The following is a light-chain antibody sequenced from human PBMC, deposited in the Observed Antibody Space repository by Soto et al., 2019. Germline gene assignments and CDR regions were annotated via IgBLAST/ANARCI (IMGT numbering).Light chain of an antibody. Sequence: DIQLTQSPSTLSASVGDRVTITCRASQNIRNWLAWYQQNPAKAPNPLIYDASSSNSGVPARFSGSGSGTEFTLTIFSLQPDDSAIYYCQQYNTFWTFGQGTKVDIK. CDR3: QQYNTFWT. V-gene: IGKV1-5*01. CDR2: DAS. J-gene: IGKJ1*01. CDR1: QNIRNW.